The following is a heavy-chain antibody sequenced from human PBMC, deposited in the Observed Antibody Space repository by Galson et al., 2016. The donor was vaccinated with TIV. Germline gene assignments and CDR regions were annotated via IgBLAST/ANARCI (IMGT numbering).Heavy chain of an antibody. Sequence: SLRLSCAASGFSVSNTYMRWLRQSPGRGLEWVSVIYGGGSTYYAASVKGRFTLSRDNSKNTLYLQMNNLSGDDTAVYYCAREGRGRDGFNFFEQWGQGTLVTVSS. V-gene: IGHV3-53*01. CDR1: GFSVSNTY. CDR3: AREGRGRDGFNFFEQ. J-gene: IGHJ4*02. D-gene: IGHD5-24*01. CDR2: IYGGGST.